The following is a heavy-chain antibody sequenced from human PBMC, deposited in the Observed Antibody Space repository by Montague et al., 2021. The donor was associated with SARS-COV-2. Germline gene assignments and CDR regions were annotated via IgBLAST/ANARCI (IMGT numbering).Heavy chain of an antibody. J-gene: IGHJ4*02. CDR1: GDSVWSYTAA. V-gene: IGHV6-1*01. CDR3: VRDTGSAQAGFDA. CDR2: TTYRSKWTS. Sequence: CAISGDSVWSYTAAWNWIRKSPPGALEWLGWTTYRSKWTSDYATSVEGRISIDPDTSKNQFFLHLRSVTPEDTGVYYCVRDTGSAQAGFDAWGQGTLVTVSS. D-gene: IGHD4-17*01.